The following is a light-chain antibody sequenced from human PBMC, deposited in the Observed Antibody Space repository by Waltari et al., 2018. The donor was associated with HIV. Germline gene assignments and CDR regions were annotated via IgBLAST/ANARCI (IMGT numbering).Light chain of an antibody. V-gene: IGLV2-8*01. CDR3: SSYAGRFVV. CDR1: SSDVGGYTY. CDR2: EVS. J-gene: IGLJ2*01. Sequence: QSALTQPPSASGSPGQSVTISCTGTSSDVGGYTYVSWYQQHPGKAPKLMIYEVSKRPSGVPDRFSGSKSGNTASLTVSGLQAEDEADYYCSSYAGRFVVFGGGTKLTVL.